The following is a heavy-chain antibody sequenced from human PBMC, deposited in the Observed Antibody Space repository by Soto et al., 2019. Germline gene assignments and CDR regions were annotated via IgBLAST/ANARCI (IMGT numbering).Heavy chain of an antibody. CDR3: ARDNDRLQLGGNYYYILDV. CDR2: IMPVFPTP. CDR1: GGTFSTSA. Sequence: QVQLVQSGAEVKNPGSSVKVSCKASGGTFSTSAISWVRQAPGQGLEWVGGIMPVFPTPDYAQNFQGRVTXTXDXXTTTAYLELTSLRADDTAVYYCARDNDRLQLGGNYYYILDVWGQGTAITVSS. D-gene: IGHD1-1*01. J-gene: IGHJ6*02. V-gene: IGHV1-69*05.